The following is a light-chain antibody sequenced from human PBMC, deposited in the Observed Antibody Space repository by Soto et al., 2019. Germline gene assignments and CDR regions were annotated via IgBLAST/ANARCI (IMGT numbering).Light chain of an antibody. CDR3: QQYGSSPGT. V-gene: IGKV3-20*01. Sequence: EIVLTQSPGTLSSSPGERATLSCRASHIVTSNYLAWYQQKPGQAPRLLIFGASIRATGLPGRFSGCGSGADFTLTISRLEPEDFAVYYCQQYGSSPGTFGQGTKVEIK. CDR1: HIVTSNY. CDR2: GAS. J-gene: IGKJ1*01.